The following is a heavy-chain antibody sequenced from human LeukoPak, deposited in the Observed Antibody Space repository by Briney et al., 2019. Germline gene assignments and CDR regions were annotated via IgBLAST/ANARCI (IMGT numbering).Heavy chain of an antibody. Sequence: SETLSLTCTVSGGSISSSSYYWGWIRQPPGKGLEWIGSIYYSGSTYYNPSLKSRVTISVDTSKNQFSLKLSSVTAADTAVYYCASERAAAGYNDYWGQGTLVTVSS. CDR1: GGSISSSSYY. CDR3: ASERAAAGYNDY. J-gene: IGHJ4*02. V-gene: IGHV4-39*01. D-gene: IGHD6-13*01. CDR2: IYYSGST.